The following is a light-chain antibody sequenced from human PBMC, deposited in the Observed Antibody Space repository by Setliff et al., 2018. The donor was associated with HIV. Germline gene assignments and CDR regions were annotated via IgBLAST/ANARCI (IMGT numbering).Light chain of an antibody. J-gene: IGLJ3*02. Sequence: QSALTQPASVSGPPGQPITISCTGTSSDIGAYDYVSWYQQHPGKAPKLIIYDVSSRPSGVSYRFSGSKSDNTASLTISGLQAEDEADYYCYSSTTSSTWVFGGGTKVTVL. CDR3: YSSTTSSTWV. V-gene: IGLV2-14*03. CDR2: DVS. CDR1: SSDIGAYDY.